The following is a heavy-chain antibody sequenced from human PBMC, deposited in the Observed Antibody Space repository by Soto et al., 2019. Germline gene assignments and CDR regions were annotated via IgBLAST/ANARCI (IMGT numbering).Heavy chain of an antibody. J-gene: IGHJ4*02. CDR3: AKESPGLGRNFDY. CDR1: GFTFSSFA. Sequence: EVQLLESGGALVQPGGSLRLSCAASGFTFSSFAMYWVRQAPGKGLQWLSLISNSGGLTYYADSVKGRFTISRDNSKNPLELPMKSPETDRPGGYFRAKESPGLGRNFDYWGQGTQVTVSS. CDR2: ISNSGGLT. D-gene: IGHD3-3*01. V-gene: IGHV3-23*01.